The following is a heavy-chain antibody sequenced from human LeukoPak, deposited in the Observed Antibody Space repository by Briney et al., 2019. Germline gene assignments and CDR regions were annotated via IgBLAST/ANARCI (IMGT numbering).Heavy chain of an antibody. V-gene: IGHV3-30*02. CDR1: GFTFRNYG. CDR2: IRYDGKNE. Sequence: GGSLRLSCTASGFTFRNYGMHWVRQAPGKGLEWVAFIRYDGKNEYYGDSVKGRFIVSRDNSKNTLYLQMNSLSAEDTAIYYCAKDFMHSSTWYDAFDMWGQGTMVTVSS. J-gene: IGHJ3*02. CDR3: AKDFMHSSTWYDAFDM. D-gene: IGHD2-2*01.